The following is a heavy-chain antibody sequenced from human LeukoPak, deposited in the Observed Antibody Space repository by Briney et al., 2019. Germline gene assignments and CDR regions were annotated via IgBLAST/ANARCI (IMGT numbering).Heavy chain of an antibody. D-gene: IGHD5-24*01. Sequence: PGRSLRLSCAASGFTFSSYAMHWVRQAPGKGLEWVAVISYDGSNKYYADSVKGRFTISRDNSKNTLYLQMNSLRAEDTAVYYCAREMAMGYYFDYWGQGTLVTVSS. J-gene: IGHJ4*02. CDR1: GFTFSSYA. CDR2: ISYDGSNK. V-gene: IGHV3-30-3*01. CDR3: AREMAMGYYFDY.